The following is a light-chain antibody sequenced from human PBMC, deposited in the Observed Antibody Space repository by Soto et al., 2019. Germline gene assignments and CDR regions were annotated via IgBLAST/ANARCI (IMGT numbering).Light chain of an antibody. Sequence: EIVLTQSPATLSLSPGERATLSCRASQSVSIYLAWYQQKPGQAPRLLIYDASNRATGIPARFSGSGSGTDFTFTISSLEPEDFAVYYCQQRSNWPPTFGGGTKVEIK. CDR2: DAS. J-gene: IGKJ4*01. V-gene: IGKV3-11*01. CDR3: QQRSNWPPT. CDR1: QSVSIY.